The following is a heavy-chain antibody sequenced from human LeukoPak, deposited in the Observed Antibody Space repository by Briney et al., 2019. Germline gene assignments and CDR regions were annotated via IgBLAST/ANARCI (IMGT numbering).Heavy chain of an antibody. J-gene: IGHJ4*02. Sequence: GGSLRLSCAASGFTFSSYAMSWVRQAPGKGLEWVSAISGSGGSTYYADSVKGRSTISRDNSKNTLYLQMNSLRAEDTAVYYCAKDLLAYDYVWGSSRERVPDYWGQGTLVTVSS. CDR1: GFTFSSYA. CDR3: AKDLLAYDYVWGSSRERVPDY. V-gene: IGHV3-23*01. D-gene: IGHD3-16*02. CDR2: ISGSGGST.